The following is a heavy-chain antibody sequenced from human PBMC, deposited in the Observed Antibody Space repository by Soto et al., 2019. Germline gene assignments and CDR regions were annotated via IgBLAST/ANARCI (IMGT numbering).Heavy chain of an antibody. V-gene: IGHV2-5*01. CDR3: AHTPGEWFNFDY. CDR2: IYWNDDK. Sequence: SGPTLVNPTQTLPLTCTFSGFSLSTSGVGVGWIRQPPGKALEWLALIYWNDDKRYSPSLKSRLTITKDTSKNQVVLTMTNMDPVDTATYYCAHTPGEWFNFDYWGQGTLVTVSS. CDR1: GFSLSTSGVG. J-gene: IGHJ4*02. D-gene: IGHD3-3*01.